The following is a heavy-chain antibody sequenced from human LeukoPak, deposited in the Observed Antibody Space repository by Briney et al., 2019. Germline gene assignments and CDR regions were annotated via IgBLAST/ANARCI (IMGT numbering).Heavy chain of an antibody. CDR1: GGSFSGYY. V-gene: IGHV4-34*01. CDR2: INHSGST. J-gene: IGHJ4*02. Sequence: PSETLSLTCAVYGGSFSGYYWSWIRQPPGKGLEWIGEINHSGSTNYNPSLKSRVTISVDTSKNQFSLKLSSVTAADTAVYYCARRRNYGSGSYYTYYFDYWGQGTLVTVSS. CDR3: ARRRNYGSGSYYTYYFDY. D-gene: IGHD3-10*01.